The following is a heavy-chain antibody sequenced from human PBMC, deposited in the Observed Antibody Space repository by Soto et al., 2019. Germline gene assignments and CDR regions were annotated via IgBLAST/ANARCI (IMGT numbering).Heavy chain of an antibody. CDR1: GDTFSSHA. CDR2: IIPIFDAR. J-gene: IGHJ4*02. D-gene: IGHD3-22*01. CDR3: ARSSTXYYYQSSPYWPDKELDI. V-gene: IGHV1-69*06. Sequence: GASVKVSCKASGDTFSSHALSWVRQAPGQGLEWRGGIIPIFDARTYAQKFQGRVTISADKSTKTGYMELSSVTSEDTAVYYCARSSTXYYYQSSPYWPDKELDIWGQGTLVTVSS.